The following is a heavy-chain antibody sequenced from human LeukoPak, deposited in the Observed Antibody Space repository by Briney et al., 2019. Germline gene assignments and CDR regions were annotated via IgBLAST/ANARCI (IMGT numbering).Heavy chain of an antibody. J-gene: IGHJ1*01. D-gene: IGHD2-15*01. CDR3: ARGDCSGGSCFLPEYFQH. CDR2: ISAYNGDT. V-gene: IGHV1-18*01. Sequence: ASVKVSCKASGYTLTSFSVSWVRQAPGQGLEWMGWISAYNGDTNYAQKLQGRVTMTTDTSTNTAYMELRSLRSDDTAVYHCARGDCSGGSCFLPEYFQHWGQGTLVTVSS. CDR1: GYTLTSFS.